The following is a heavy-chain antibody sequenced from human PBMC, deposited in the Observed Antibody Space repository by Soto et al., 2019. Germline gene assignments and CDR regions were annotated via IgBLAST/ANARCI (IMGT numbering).Heavy chain of an antibody. CDR2: IYYTGGT. Sequence: QVQLQESGPGLVEPSQTLSLTCTVSGDSIGSTDSYWSWIRRPPGKGLAWIGYIYYTGGTFYNPSLTSRLTLSLETANNQFSLTLTSVTAADTGMYYCARGGSGWAEYFQHWGQGTLVAVSS. CDR1: GDSIGSTDSY. J-gene: IGHJ1*01. CDR3: ARGGSGWAEYFQH. D-gene: IGHD6-25*01. V-gene: IGHV4-30-4*08.